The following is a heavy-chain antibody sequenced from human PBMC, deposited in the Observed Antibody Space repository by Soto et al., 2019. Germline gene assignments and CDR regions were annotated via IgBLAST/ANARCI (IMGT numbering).Heavy chain of an antibody. J-gene: IGHJ5*02. CDR3: ASWGTSSSNWFDP. Sequence: QVQLQESGPGLVKPSGTLSLTCGVSGGSISSPNWWNWVRQPPGKGLEWIGEIDHSGRTKYNPSLKSRVTISVDKSKNQFSLNSISVTAADTAVYYCASWGTSSSNWFDPWGQGTLVTVSS. V-gene: IGHV4-4*02. D-gene: IGHD2-2*01. CDR2: IDHSGRT. CDR1: GGSISSPNW.